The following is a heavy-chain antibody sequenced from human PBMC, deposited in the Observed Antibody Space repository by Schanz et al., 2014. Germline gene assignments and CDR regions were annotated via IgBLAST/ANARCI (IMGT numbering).Heavy chain of an antibody. Sequence: QVQLVQSGGEVKKPGSSVKVSCKASGDTFRSYTINWVRHAPGQGLEWMGRIIPITGITNYAQKFQGRVTFTADKSTSTAFVEVNSLRSEDTAVYYCARTGYDPSLTHWGQGTLVTVSS. V-gene: IGHV1-69*02. CDR1: GDTFRSYT. CDR3: ARTGYDPSLTH. CDR2: IIPITGIT. J-gene: IGHJ4*02. D-gene: IGHD5-12*01.